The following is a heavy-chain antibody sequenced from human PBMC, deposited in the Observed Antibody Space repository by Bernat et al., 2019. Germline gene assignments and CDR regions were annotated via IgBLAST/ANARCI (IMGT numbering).Heavy chain of an antibody. CDR1: GCSISSSSYY. CDR3: ARLLYYYDSSGYYNHFDY. CDR2: IYYSWST. D-gene: IGHD3-22*01. J-gene: IGHJ4*02. Sequence: QLQLQESGPGLVKPSETLSLTCTVSGCSISSSSYYWGWIRQPPGKGLEWIGSIYYSWSTYYNPSLKIRVTISVDTSKNQFSLKLSAVTAADTAVYYCARLLYYYDSSGYYNHFDYWGQGTLVTVSS. V-gene: IGHV4-39*01.